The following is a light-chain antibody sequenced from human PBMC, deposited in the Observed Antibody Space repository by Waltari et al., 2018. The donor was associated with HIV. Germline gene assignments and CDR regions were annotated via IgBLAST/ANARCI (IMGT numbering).Light chain of an antibody. J-gene: IGLJ3*02. Sequence: QSVVTQPVPASGTPGQRVTISCFGRRSHIGRHPGNWSQTVPGTAPKVLIYYNDQRSSGVPDRFSGSKSGASASLAISGLQSEDEADYYCAVWDDTLSGHWVFGGGTKLTVL. CDR2: YND. CDR3: AVWDDTLSGHWV. CDR1: RSHIGRHP. V-gene: IGLV1-44*01.